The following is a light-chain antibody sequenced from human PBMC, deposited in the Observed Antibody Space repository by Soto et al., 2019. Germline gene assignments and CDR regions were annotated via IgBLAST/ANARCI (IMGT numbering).Light chain of an antibody. CDR2: ENN. Sequence: QSVLTQSPSVSAAPGQKVTISCSGRSSNIGNNYVSWYQHLPGTAPKLLIYENNKRPSGIPDRFSGSKSGTSATLGITGRQTGDEADYYCGTWDSSLSAWVFGGGTKLTVL. J-gene: IGLJ3*02. CDR3: GTWDSSLSAWV. V-gene: IGLV1-51*02. CDR1: SSNIGNNY.